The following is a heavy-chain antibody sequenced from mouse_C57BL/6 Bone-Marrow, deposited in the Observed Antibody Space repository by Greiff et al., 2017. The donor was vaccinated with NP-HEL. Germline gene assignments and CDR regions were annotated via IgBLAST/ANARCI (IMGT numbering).Heavy chain of an antibody. D-gene: IGHD1-1*01. CDR1: GFTFSDYY. Sequence: EVQRVESGGGLVQPGGSLKLSCAASGFTFSDYYMYWVRKTPEKRLEWVAYISNGGGSTYYPDTVKGRFTISRDNAKNTLYLQMSRLKSEDTAMYYCASAYYYGSSYCAMDYWGQGTSVTVSS. V-gene: IGHV5-12*01. CDR2: ISNGGGST. CDR3: ASAYYYGSSYCAMDY. J-gene: IGHJ4*01.